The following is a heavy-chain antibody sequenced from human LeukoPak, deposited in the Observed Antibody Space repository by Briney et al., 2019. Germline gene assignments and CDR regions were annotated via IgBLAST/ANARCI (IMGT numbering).Heavy chain of an antibody. CDR2: IYSGGST. CDR1: GFRFSNCA. V-gene: IGHV3-66*02. Sequence: GGSLRLSCAASGFRFSNCAMSWVRQAPGKGLEWVSVIYSGGSTYYADSVKGRFTISRDNSKNTLYLQMNSLRAEDTAVYYCARDRYCSSTSCDYYYYYYMDVWGKGTTVTVSS. CDR3: ARDRYCSSTSCDYYYYYYMDV. D-gene: IGHD2-2*01. J-gene: IGHJ6*03.